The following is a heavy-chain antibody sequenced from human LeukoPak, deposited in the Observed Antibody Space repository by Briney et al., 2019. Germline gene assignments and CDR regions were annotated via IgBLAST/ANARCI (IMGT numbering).Heavy chain of an antibody. CDR3: ARAPRYYDFWSGYSSYYYYGMDV. D-gene: IGHD3-3*01. CDR2: IYYSGTT. Sequence: SETLSLTCTVSGGSISSYYWSWIRQPPGKGLEWIGYIYYSGTTNYNPSLKSRVTISVDTSKNQFSLKLSSVTAADTAVYYCARAPRYYDFWSGYSSYYYYGMDVWGQGTTVTVSS. V-gene: IGHV4-59*12. J-gene: IGHJ6*02. CDR1: GGSISSYY.